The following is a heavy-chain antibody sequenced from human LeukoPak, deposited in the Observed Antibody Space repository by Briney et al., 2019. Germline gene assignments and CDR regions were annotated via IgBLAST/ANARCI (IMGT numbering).Heavy chain of an antibody. V-gene: IGHV3-30-3*01. CDR2: ISSDGNNK. D-gene: IGHD6-13*01. CDR3: ARGYSNSWYTPDY. Sequence: GGSLRLSCVASGFIFNNYAMHWVRQAPGKGLEWVAVISSDGNNKYYADSVRGRFTISRDNSRDTLYLQMNSLRSEDTAVYYCARGYSNSWYTPDYWGQGTLVTVSS. J-gene: IGHJ4*02. CDR1: GFIFNNYA.